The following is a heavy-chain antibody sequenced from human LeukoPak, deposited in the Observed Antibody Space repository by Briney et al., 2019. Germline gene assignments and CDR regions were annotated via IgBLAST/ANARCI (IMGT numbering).Heavy chain of an antibody. Sequence: GGSLRLSCAASVFTFTRNSMHWVRQAPGKGLEWVTIISYDGSNQYYADSVKGRFTISRDNSKNTLYLQMNNLRTEDTAVYSFARERDGWFDPWGQGALVTVSS. CDR3: ARERDGWFDP. J-gene: IGHJ5*02. D-gene: IGHD4-17*01. CDR2: ISYDGSNQ. CDR1: VFTFTRNS. V-gene: IGHV3-30-3*01.